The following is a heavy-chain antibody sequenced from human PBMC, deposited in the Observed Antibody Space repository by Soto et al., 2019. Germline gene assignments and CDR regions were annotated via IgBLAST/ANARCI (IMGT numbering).Heavy chain of an antibody. V-gene: IGHV4-39*01. CDR2: IYYSGST. J-gene: IGHJ6*02. Sequence: ASGTLSLSCTFSCCSIHSSSFYWGWIRQPPGKGLEWIGSIYYSGSTYYNPSLKSRVTISVDTSKNQFSLKLSSVTAADTAVYYCARHDYYYGMDVWGQGTTVTVSS. CDR3: ARHDYYYGMDV. CDR1: CCSIHSSSFY.